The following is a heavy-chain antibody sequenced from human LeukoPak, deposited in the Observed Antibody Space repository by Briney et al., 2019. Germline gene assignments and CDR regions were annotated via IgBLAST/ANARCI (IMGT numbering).Heavy chain of an antibody. CDR1: GYTFTSYD. D-gene: IGHD2-15*01. Sequence: ASVKVSCKASGYTFTSYDINWVRQATEQGLEWMGWMNPNSGNTGYAQKFQGRVTITRNTSISTAYMELSSLRSEDTAVYYCARVVAATYLFDYWGQGTLVTVSS. CDR2: MNPNSGNT. V-gene: IGHV1-8*03. J-gene: IGHJ4*02. CDR3: ARVVAATYLFDY.